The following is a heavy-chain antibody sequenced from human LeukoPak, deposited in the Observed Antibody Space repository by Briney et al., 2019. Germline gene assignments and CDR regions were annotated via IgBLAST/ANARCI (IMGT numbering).Heavy chain of an antibody. CDR2: INPNSGGT. CDR1: GYTFTGYY. J-gene: IGHJ3*02. CDR3: ASRLRWRDAFDI. V-gene: IGHV1-2*02. Sequence: ASVKVSCKASGYTFTGYYMHWVRQAPGQGLEWMGWINPNSGGTNYAQKYQGRVTMTRDTSISTAYMELSRLRSDDTAVYYCASRLRWRDAFDIWRQGTMVTVSS. D-gene: IGHD4-23*01.